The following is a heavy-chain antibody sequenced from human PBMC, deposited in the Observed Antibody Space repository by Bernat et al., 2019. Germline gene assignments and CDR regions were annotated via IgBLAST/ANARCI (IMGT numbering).Heavy chain of an antibody. V-gene: IGHV1-18*01. CDR1: GYTFTSYG. Sequence: QVQLVQSGAEVKKPGASVKVSCKASGYTFTSYGISWVRQAPGQGLEWMGWISAYNGNTNYAQKLQGRVTMTTDTSTSTAYMELRSLRSDDTAVYYCARGIAAAGTPGGYYDYYMDVWGKGTTVTVAS. CDR2: ISAYNGNT. J-gene: IGHJ6*03. CDR3: ARGIAAAGTPGGYYDYYMDV. D-gene: IGHD6-13*01.